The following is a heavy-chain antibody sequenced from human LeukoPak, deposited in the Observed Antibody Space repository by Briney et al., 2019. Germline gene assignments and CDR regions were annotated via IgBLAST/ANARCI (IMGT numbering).Heavy chain of an antibody. CDR3: ARDGLSIPYYYDSSGYSPFDY. D-gene: IGHD3-22*01. Sequence: GGFLRLSCAASGFTFSSYWMSWVRQAPGKGLEWVANIKQDGSEKYYVDSVKGRFTISRDNAKNSLYLQMNSLRAEDTAVYYCARDGLSIPYYYDSSGYSPFDYWGQGTLVTVSS. V-gene: IGHV3-7*01. CDR2: IKQDGSEK. CDR1: GFTFSSYW. J-gene: IGHJ4*02.